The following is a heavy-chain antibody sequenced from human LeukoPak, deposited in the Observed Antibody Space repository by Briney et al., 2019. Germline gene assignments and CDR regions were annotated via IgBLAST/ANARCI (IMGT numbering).Heavy chain of an antibody. V-gene: IGHV3-13*01. CDR2: IGAAGDT. J-gene: IGHJ4*02. Sequence: GGSLRLSCAASGFTFSSYDMHWVRQATGKGLEWVSAIGAAGDTYYPGSVKGRFTISRENAKNSLYLQMNSLRAEDTAVYYCAKLMYSSSWYYFDYWGQGTLVTVSS. CDR3: AKLMYSSSWYYFDY. D-gene: IGHD6-13*01. CDR1: GFTFSSYD.